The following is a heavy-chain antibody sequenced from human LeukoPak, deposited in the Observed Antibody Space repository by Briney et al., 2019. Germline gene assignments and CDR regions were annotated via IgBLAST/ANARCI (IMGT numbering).Heavy chain of an antibody. CDR1: GFTFSSYE. CDR2: ISSSGSTI. Sequence: PGGSLRLSCAASGFTFSSYEMNWVRQAPGKGLEWVSYISSSGSTIYYADSVKGRFTISRDNAKNSLYLQMNSLRAEDTAVYYCARDPALLWFGESLHYYYGMDVWGKGTTVTVSS. V-gene: IGHV3-48*03. J-gene: IGHJ6*04. CDR3: ARDPALLWFGESLHYYYGMDV. D-gene: IGHD3-10*01.